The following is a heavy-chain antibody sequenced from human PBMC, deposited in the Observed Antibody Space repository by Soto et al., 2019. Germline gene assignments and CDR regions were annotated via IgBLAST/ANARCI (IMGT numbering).Heavy chain of an antibody. J-gene: IGHJ4*02. D-gene: IGHD3-16*02. CDR1: GYTFTSYG. V-gene: IGHV1-18*04. CDR3: ARGENDYVWGSYPL. Sequence: ASVKVSCKASGYTFTSYGISWVRQAPGQGLEWMGWISAYNGNTNYAQKLQGRVTMTTDTSTSTAYMELRSLRSDDTAVYYCARGENDYVWGSYPLWGQGTLVTVSS. CDR2: ISAYNGNT.